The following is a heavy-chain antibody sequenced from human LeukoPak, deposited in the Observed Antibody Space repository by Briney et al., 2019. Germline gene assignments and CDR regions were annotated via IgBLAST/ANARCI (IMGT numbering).Heavy chain of an antibody. Sequence: GGSLRLSCAASGFTFSNAWMSWVRRAPGKGLEWVGRIKGKTDGGTADYAAPVKGRFTISRDDSKNTLYLQMNSLKTEDTAVYYCTTVRYCSGGSCYLVDYWGQGTLVTVSS. CDR2: IKGKTDGGTA. D-gene: IGHD2-15*01. CDR3: TTVRYCSGGSCYLVDY. CDR1: GFTFSNAW. V-gene: IGHV3-15*01. J-gene: IGHJ4*02.